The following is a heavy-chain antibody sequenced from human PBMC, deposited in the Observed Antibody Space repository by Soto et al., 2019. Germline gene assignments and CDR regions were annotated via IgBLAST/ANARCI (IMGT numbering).Heavy chain of an antibody. Sequence: ASVKVSCKASGYTFTSYAMHWVRQAPGQRLEWMGWINAGNGNTKYSQKFQGRVTITRDTSASTAYMELSGLRSEDTAVYYCARDRGRMIQLWLPDYWGQGTLVTVSS. D-gene: IGHD5-18*01. J-gene: IGHJ4*02. CDR3: ARDRGRMIQLWLPDY. V-gene: IGHV1-3*01. CDR1: GYTFTSYA. CDR2: INAGNGNT.